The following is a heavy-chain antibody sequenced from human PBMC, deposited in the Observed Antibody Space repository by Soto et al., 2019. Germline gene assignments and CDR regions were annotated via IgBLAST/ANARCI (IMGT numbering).Heavy chain of an antibody. CDR3: ARLVGSTSQSHGDYYYGMDV. D-gene: IGHD2-2*01. CDR2: IYYSGST. Sequence: SETLSLTCTVSGGSISSYYWSWIRQPPGKGLEWIGYIYYSGSTNYNPSLKSRVTISVDTSKNQFSLKLSSVTAADTAVYYCARLVGSTSQSHGDYYYGMDVWRQGTTVTVSS. V-gene: IGHV4-59*01. CDR1: GGSISSYY. J-gene: IGHJ6*02.